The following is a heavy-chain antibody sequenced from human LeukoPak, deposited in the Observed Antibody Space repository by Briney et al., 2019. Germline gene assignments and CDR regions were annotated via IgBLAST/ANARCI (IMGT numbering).Heavy chain of an antibody. CDR3: AKSNGYGLIDI. D-gene: IGHD3-10*01. Sequence: PSETLSLTCAVYGGSFSGYYWSWIRQPPGKGLEWIGEINHSGSTNHNPSLKSRVTISLDTSRNQFSLRLNSVTAADTAVYYCAKSNGYGLIDIWGQGTMVTVSS. J-gene: IGHJ3*02. CDR1: GGSFSGYY. CDR2: INHSGST. V-gene: IGHV4-34*01.